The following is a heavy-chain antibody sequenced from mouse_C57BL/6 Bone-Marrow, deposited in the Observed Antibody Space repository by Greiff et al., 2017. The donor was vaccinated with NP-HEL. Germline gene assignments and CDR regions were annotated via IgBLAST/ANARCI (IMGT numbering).Heavy chain of an antibody. CDR2: ISSGGSYT. Sequence: EVQGVESGGDLVKPGGSLKLSCAASGFTFSSYGMSWVRQTPDKRLEWVATISSGGSYTYYPDSVKGRFTISRDNAKNTLYLQMSSLKSEDTAMYYCASGGYYGSKYYYAMDYWGQGTSVTVSS. D-gene: IGHD1-1*01. CDR3: ASGGYYGSKYYYAMDY. V-gene: IGHV5-6*01. CDR1: GFTFSSYG. J-gene: IGHJ4*01.